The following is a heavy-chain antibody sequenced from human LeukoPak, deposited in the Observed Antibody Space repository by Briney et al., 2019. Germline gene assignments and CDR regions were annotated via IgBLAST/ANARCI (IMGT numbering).Heavy chain of an antibody. V-gene: IGHV3-23*01. J-gene: IGHJ4*02. Sequence: GGSLRLSCAGSGFTFNNYAMSWVRRAPRKGLEWVSTIMIGGDGKHYADSVKGRFTISRDNSKNTLYLQMNSLRAEDTAVYYCAKEDSGWNTDYWGQGTLVTVSS. CDR3: AKEDSGWNTDY. CDR2: IMIGGDGK. CDR1: GFTFNNYA. D-gene: IGHD6-19*01.